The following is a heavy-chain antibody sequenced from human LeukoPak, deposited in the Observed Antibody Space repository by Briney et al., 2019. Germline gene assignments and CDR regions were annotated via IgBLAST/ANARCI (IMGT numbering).Heavy chain of an antibody. CDR3: ARVKDPGGYYYYYYMDV. V-gene: IGHV4-34*01. Sequence: PSETLSLTCAVYGGSFSGYYWSWIRQPPGKGLEWIGEINDSGSTKYNPSLKSRVTISIDTSKNQFPLKVTSVTAADTAVYYCARVKDPGGYYYYYYMDVWGKGTTVTVSS. CDR1: GGSFSGYY. D-gene: IGHD3-16*01. CDR2: INDSGST. J-gene: IGHJ6*03.